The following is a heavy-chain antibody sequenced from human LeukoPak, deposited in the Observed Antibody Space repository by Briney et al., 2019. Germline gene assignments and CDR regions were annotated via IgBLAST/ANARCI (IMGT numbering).Heavy chain of an antibody. CDR1: GGTFSSYA. J-gene: IGHJ6*03. CDR2: IIPILDIA. D-gene: IGHD6-6*01. V-gene: IGHV1-69*04. Sequence: ASVKVSCKASGGTFSSYAISWVRQAPGQGLEWMGRIIPILDIANYAQKFQGRVTITADESTSTAYMELSSLRSEDTAVYYCARQVAARPPGYYYYYMDVWGKGTTVTVSS. CDR3: ARQVAARPPGYYYYYMDV.